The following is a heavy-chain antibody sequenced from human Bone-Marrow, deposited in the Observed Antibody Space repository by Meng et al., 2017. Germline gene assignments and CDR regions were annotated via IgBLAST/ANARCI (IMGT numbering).Heavy chain of an antibody. CDR3: ARDAFRETSSGYYDY. J-gene: IGHJ4*02. D-gene: IGHD3-22*01. V-gene: IGHV3-7*01. CDR1: GFTFSSYR. Sequence: GESLKISCAASGFTFSSYRMSWVRQAPGKGLEWVANIKQDGSEKYYVDSVKGRFTISRDNAKNSLYLQMNSLRAEDTAVYYCARDAFRETSSGYYDYWGQGTLVTVSS. CDR2: IKQDGSEK.